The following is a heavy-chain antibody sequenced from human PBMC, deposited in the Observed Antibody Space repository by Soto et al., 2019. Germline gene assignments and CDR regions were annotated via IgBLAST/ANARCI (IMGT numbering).Heavy chain of an antibody. CDR2: IYHSGST. D-gene: IGHD1-26*01. CDR3: GRDRVGATWDYFHY. J-gene: IGHJ4*02. V-gene: IGHV4-30-2*01. CDR1: RGSLSSGGYS. Sequence: PSENLSLTCAVSRGSLSSGGYSWTWIRQPPGKGLEWIGYIYHSGSTYYNPSLKSRVTISVDRSKNQFSLKLSSVTAADTAVYYCGRDRVGATWDYFHYWGQGTLVTVSS.